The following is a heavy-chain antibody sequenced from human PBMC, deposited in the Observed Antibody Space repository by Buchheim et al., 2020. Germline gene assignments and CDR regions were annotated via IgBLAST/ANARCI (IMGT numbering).Heavy chain of an antibody. Sequence: QVQLQESGPGLVKSSETLSLTCTVSGGYINDYYWSWIRQPPGKGLQWIGYIFYSGSADYNPSLRSRVTMSVDTSKSQFSLKLGSVTAADTAVYYCARVRGGFYYFGMDVWGQGTT. V-gene: IGHV4-59*01. D-gene: IGHD3-10*01. J-gene: IGHJ6*02. CDR2: IFYSGSA. CDR3: ARVRGGFYYFGMDV. CDR1: GGYINDYY.